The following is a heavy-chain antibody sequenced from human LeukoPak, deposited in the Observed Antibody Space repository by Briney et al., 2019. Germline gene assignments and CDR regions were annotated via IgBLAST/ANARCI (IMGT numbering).Heavy chain of an antibody. V-gene: IGHV3-30-3*01. CDR2: ISYDGSNK. CDR1: GFTFSSYA. D-gene: IGHD3-22*01. J-gene: IGHJ4*02. CDR3: ARADDYYDSSGYY. Sequence: PGGSLRLSCAASGFTFSSYAMHWVRQAPGKGLEWVAVISYDGSNKYYADSVKGRFTISRDNSKNTLYLQMNSLRAEDTAVYYCARADDYYDSSGYYWGQGTLVTVSS.